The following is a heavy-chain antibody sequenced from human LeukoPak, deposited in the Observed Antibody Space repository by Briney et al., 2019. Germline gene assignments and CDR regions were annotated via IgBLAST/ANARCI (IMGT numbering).Heavy chain of an antibody. CDR3: AKDHGYSYGYASDY. J-gene: IGHJ4*02. V-gene: IGHV3-23*01. D-gene: IGHD5-18*01. CDR2: ISGSGGST. CDR1: GFTFSSYA. Sequence: GGSLRLSCTASGFTFSSYAMSWVRQAPGKGLEWVSAISGSGGSTYYADSVKGRFTISRDNPKNTLYLQMNGLRAEDTAVYYCAKDHGYSYGYASDYWGQGTLVTVSS.